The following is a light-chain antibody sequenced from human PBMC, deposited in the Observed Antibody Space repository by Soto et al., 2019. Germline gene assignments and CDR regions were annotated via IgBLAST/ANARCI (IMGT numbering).Light chain of an antibody. CDR1: SSDIGAYNY. CDR3: SSYTNSSAPPVV. J-gene: IGLJ2*01. CDR2: EVS. V-gene: IGLV2-14*01. Sequence: QSVLTQPASVSGSPGQSITISCTGTSSDIGAYNYVSWYQQHPGKAPKLIIYEVSNRPSGVSNRFSGSKSGNTASLTISGLQAEDEADYYCSSYTNSSAPPVVFGGGTKLTVL.